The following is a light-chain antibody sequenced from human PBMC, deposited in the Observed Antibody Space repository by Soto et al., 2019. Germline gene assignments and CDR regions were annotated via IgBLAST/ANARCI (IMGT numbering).Light chain of an antibody. Sequence: DVQMTQSPSSLSASVGDRVTTTCRASQGISNSLAWYQQRPGRVPKLLIYGASNLQSEVPSRFSGSGSGTDFTLTISSLQPEDVATYYCQKYDSAARTFGQGTEV. J-gene: IGKJ1*01. CDR3: QKYDSAART. CDR1: QGISNS. V-gene: IGKV1-27*01. CDR2: GAS.